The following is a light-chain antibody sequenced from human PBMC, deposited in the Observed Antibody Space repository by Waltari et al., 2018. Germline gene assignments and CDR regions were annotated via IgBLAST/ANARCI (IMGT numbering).Light chain of an antibody. V-gene: IGLV2-23*02. CDR1: NNDIGSYNL. J-gene: IGLJ2*01. Sequence: QSALTQPASVSGSPGQSIPISCTGTNNDIGSYNLSSWYQQHPGKAPKVIIFEVNKRPSGVSNRFSGSKSGNTASLTVSGLHPEDEADYYCCSYAGTPRVVFGGGTKLTVL. CDR3: CSYAGTPRVV. CDR2: EVN.